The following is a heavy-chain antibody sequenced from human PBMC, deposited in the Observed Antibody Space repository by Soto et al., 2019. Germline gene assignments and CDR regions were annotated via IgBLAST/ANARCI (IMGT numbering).Heavy chain of an antibody. J-gene: IGHJ3*02. CDR3: ARLQGGVVIRTHAFDI. CDR2: IYPGDSDT. V-gene: IGHV5-51*01. Sequence: PGESLKISCKGSGYSFTSYWIGWVRQMPGKGLEWMGIIYPGDSDTRYSPSFQGQVTISADKSISTAYLQWSSLKASDTAMYYCARLQGGVVIRTHAFDIWGQGTMVTVSS. D-gene: IGHD3-3*01. CDR1: GYSFTSYW.